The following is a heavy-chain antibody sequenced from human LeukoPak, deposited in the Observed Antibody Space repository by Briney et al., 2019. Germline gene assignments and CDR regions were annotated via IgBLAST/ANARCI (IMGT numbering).Heavy chain of an antibody. Sequence: ASVKVSCKTSGYTFKTYFIHWVRQAPGQGLEWMGWISPNSGDTKYAQTFQGRVTMTRDTSIDTIYLELSSLTSHDTAVYYCARMVRGLDFWGKGTSVTVSS. CDR3: ARMVRGLDF. V-gene: IGHV1-2*02. CDR2: ISPNSGDT. J-gene: IGHJ6*04. D-gene: IGHD3-10*01. CDR1: GYTFKTYF.